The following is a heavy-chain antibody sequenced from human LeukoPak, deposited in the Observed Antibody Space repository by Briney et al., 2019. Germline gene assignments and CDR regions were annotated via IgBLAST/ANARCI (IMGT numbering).Heavy chain of an antibody. J-gene: IGHJ4*02. V-gene: IGHV3-23*01. Sequence: PGGSLRLSCVASGFPLGSYDMGWVRQAPGKGLQWVSSISASGDRTYYADSVKSRFTISRDNSKSTLYLQMNSLRVEETAVYYCAKDGDGDYWGQGTLVTVSS. CDR2: ISASGDRT. D-gene: IGHD2-21*02. CDR3: AKDGDGDY. CDR1: GFPLGSYD.